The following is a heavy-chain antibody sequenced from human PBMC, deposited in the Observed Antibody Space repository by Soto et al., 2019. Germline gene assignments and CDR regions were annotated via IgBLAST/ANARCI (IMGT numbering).Heavy chain of an antibody. D-gene: IGHD6-19*01. J-gene: IGHJ4*02. CDR3: ARHSSTVAPDGVDY. CDR2: IYYSGST. CDR1: GGSIRSYC. V-gene: IGHV4-59*08. Sequence: PSETLSLTCTVSGGSIRSYCWTWIRQPPGEGLEWIGNIYYSGSTNYNPSLKSRVIISVDTSKNQFSLKVSSVTAADTAVYYCARHSSTVAPDGVDYWGQGTLVTVSS.